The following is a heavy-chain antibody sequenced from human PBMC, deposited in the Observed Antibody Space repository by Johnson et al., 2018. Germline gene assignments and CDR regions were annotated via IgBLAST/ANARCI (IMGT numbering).Heavy chain of an antibody. CDR2: INSDGSYT. D-gene: IGHD6-19*01. Sequence: VQLQESGGGLVQPGGSLRLSCAVSELTFSTYWMHWVRQAPGKGLVWVSRINSDGSYTSYADSVKGRFTISRDNAKNTLFLQMNSRTAEDTAVYYCARGGSSGWTYSYYYYMDVWGKGTTVTVSS. CDR3: ARGGSSGWTYSYYYYMDV. V-gene: IGHV3-74*01. J-gene: IGHJ6*03. CDR1: ELTFSTYW.